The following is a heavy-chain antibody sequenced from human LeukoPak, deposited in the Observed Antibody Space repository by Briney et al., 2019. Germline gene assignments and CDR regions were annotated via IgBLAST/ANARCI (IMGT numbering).Heavy chain of an antibody. V-gene: IGHV4-59*08. CDR3: ATNAAVATSRSWFDP. Sequence: SETLSLTCTVSGGSISSYYWSWIRQPPGKGLEWIGYIYYSGSSNYNPSLKSRVTISLDTSKNHFSLMLSSVTAADTAVYYCATNAAVATSRSWFDPWGQGTLVTVSS. J-gene: IGHJ5*02. CDR2: IYYSGSS. CDR1: GGSISSYY. D-gene: IGHD6-19*01.